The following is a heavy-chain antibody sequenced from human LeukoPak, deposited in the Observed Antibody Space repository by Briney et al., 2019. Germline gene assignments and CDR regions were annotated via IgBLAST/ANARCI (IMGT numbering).Heavy chain of an antibody. CDR2: MNPNSDNT. D-gene: IGHD2-21*02. V-gene: IGHV1-8*01. CDR3: ARGRGKAYCGGDCYPDC. Sequence: ASVKVSCKASGYTFTSYDINWVRQATGQGLEWMGWMNPNSDNTGYAQKFQGRVTMTRNTSMSTAYMELSSLRSEDTAVYYCARGRGKAYCGGDCYPDCWGQGTLVTVSS. CDR1: GYTFTSYD. J-gene: IGHJ4*02.